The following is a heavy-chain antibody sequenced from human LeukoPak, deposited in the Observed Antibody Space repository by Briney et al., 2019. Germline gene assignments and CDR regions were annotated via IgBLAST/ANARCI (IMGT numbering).Heavy chain of an antibody. Sequence: ASVTVSCKVSGYTFTELSMHWVRQAPGTGLEWMGGFDPEDGETIYAQTFQGRVNMTEDTSKDTAYMELSSLRFEDTAVYYCATDSWSVTNWKGTGPDYWGQGTLVTVSS. J-gene: IGHJ4*02. D-gene: IGHD1-20*01. V-gene: IGHV1-24*01. CDR1: GYTFTELS. CDR2: FDPEDGET. CDR3: ATDSWSVTNWKGTGPDY.